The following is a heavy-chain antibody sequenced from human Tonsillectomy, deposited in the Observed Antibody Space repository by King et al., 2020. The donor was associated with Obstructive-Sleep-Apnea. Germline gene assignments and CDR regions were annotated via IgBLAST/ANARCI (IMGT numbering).Heavy chain of an antibody. J-gene: IGHJ5*02. Sequence: VQLQESGPGLVKPSETLSLTCTVSGYSINSGYYWGWIRQPPGKGLEWIGSVYHSGNTYYNPSLKSRVTISVHTSQNPFSLRLFSVTAADTAVYYCAREGYGPWGQGALVTVSS. CDR3: AREGYGP. D-gene: IGHD5-12*01. CDR1: GYSINSGYY. V-gene: IGHV4-38-2*02. CDR2: VYHSGNT.